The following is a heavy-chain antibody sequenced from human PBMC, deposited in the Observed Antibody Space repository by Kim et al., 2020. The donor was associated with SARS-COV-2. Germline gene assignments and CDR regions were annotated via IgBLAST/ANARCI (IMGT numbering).Heavy chain of an antibody. Sequence: GGSLRLSCAASGFTFSDYYMTWIRQAPGKGLEWVSYISGSSTYTNYADSVKGRFTISRDNAKNSLYLQMNSLTAEDTAVYYCARDTTALTADNFYGLDGWGQGTTVTVSS. J-gene: IGHJ6*02. CDR2: ISGSSTYT. D-gene: IGHD7-27*01. V-gene: IGHV3-11*05. CDR3: ARDTTALTADNFYGLDG. CDR1: GFTFSDYY.